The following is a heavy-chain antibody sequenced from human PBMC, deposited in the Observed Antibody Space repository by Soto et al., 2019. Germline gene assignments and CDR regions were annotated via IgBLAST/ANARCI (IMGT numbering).Heavy chain of an antibody. CDR1: GYTFSSYG. Sequence: QVEVVQSGAEVKKPGASVKVSCETSGYTFSSYGTDWVRQAPGHGLEWMGWINNYSGNTKYAQRFQGRITMSTDTSTSIAYMEVRRLTDDGTAVYYCSRTYYYGSWTHYRFDPWGQGTLVTVS. CDR3: SRTYYYGSWTHYRFDP. CDR2: INNYSGNT. D-gene: IGHD3-10*01. J-gene: IGHJ5*02. V-gene: IGHV1-18*01.